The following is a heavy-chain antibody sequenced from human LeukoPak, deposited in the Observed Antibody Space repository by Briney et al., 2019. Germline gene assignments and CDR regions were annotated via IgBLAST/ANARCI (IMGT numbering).Heavy chain of an antibody. CDR3: ARDRTYYYDSSGYSRYFDY. J-gene: IGHJ4*02. V-gene: IGHV3-48*03. CDR1: GLTFNGYD. CDR2: INNSGCTI. D-gene: IGHD3-22*01. Sequence: GGSLRLSCTASGLTFNGYDMNWVRQAPGKGLEWVSYINNSGCTIYIADSVKGRFTISRDNAKNSLYLQMNSLRAEDTAIYYCARDRTYYYDSSGYSRYFDYWGQGTLVTVSS.